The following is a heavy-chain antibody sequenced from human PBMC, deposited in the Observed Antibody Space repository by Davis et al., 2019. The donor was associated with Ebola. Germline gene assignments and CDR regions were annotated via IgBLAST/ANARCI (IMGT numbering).Heavy chain of an antibody. CDR3: TGNTRYGDYVAEDY. Sequence: GGSLRLSCAASGFTFSGSAMHWVRQASGKGLEWVGRIRSKANSYATAYAASVKGRFTISRDDSKNTAYLQMNSLKTEDTAVYYCTGNTRYGDYVAEDYWGQGTLVTVSS. V-gene: IGHV3-73*01. CDR1: GFTFSGSA. CDR2: IRSKANSYAT. J-gene: IGHJ4*02. D-gene: IGHD4-17*01.